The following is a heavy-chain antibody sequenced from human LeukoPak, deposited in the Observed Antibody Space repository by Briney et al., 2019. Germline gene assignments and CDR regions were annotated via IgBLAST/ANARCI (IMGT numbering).Heavy chain of an antibody. Sequence: PGGSLRLSCAASGFTFSSYAMSWVRQPPGKGLEWIGEINHSGSTNYNPSLKSRVTISVDTSKNQFSLKLSSVTAEDTAVYYCAGSTEPYYYYYYMDVWGKGTTVTVSS. D-gene: IGHD1-14*01. J-gene: IGHJ6*03. CDR2: INHSGST. V-gene: IGHV4-34*08. CDR3: AGSTEPYYYYYYMDV. CDR1: GFTFSSYA.